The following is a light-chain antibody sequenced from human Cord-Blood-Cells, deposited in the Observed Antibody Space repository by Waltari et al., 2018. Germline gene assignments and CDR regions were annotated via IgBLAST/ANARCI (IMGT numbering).Light chain of an antibody. Sequence: SYVLTQPPSVSVAPGKTARITCGGNNIGSKSVHWYQQKPGQAPVLVIYYDSDRPSGIPERFSGSNCGNTATLTISRVEAGDEADYYCQVWDSSSDHYVVFGGGTKLTVL. CDR2: YDS. CDR3: QVWDSSSDHYVV. CDR1: NIGSKS. J-gene: IGLJ2*01. V-gene: IGLV3-21*04.